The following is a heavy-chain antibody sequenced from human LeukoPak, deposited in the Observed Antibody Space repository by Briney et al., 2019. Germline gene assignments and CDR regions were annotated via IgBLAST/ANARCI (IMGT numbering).Heavy chain of an antibody. CDR2: IYTSGST. CDR3: ARSPWDTALDY. Sequence: SETLSLTCTVSGGSISSGSYYWSWIRQPAGKGLEWIGRIYTSGSTNYNPSLKSRVTISVDTSKNQFSLKLSSVTAADTAVYYCARSPWDTALDYWGQGTLVTASS. CDR1: GGSISSGSYY. D-gene: IGHD5-18*01. V-gene: IGHV4-61*02. J-gene: IGHJ4*02.